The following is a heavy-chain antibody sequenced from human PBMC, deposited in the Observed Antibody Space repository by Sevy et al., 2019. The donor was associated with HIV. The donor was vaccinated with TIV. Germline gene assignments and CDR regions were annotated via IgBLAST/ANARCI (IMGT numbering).Heavy chain of an antibody. CDR3: ARDLSSSLRYDAFDI. CDR2: ISAYNGNT. Sequence: ASVKVSCKASGYTFTSYGINWVRQAPGQGLEWMGWISAYNGNTNYAQKLQGRVTMTTDTSTSTAYMELRSLRSDDTAVYYCARDLSSSLRYDAFDIWGQGTMVTVSS. V-gene: IGHV1-18*01. D-gene: IGHD6-13*01. J-gene: IGHJ3*02. CDR1: GYTFTSYG.